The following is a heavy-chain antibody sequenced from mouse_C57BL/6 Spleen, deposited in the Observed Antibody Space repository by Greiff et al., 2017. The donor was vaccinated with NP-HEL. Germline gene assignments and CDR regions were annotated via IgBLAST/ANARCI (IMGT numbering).Heavy chain of an antibody. CDR1: GYTFTSYW. V-gene: IGHV1-52*01. CDR3: ARGGSSGSDY. J-gene: IGHJ2*01. Sequence: QVQLQQPGAELVRPGSSVKLSCKASGYTFTSYWMHWVKQRPIQGLEWIGNIDPSDSEPHYNQQFKDKATLTVDKSSSTAYMQLSSLTSEDSAVYYCARGGSSGSDYGGQGTTLTVSS. CDR2: IDPSDSEP. D-gene: IGHD3-2*02.